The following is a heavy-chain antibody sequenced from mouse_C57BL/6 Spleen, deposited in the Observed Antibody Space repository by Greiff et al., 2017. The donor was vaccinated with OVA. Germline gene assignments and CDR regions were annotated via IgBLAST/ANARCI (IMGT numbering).Heavy chain of an antibody. Sequence: EVKLMESGAELVRPGASVKLSCTASGFNIKDYYMHWVKQRPEQGLEWIGRIDPEDGDTEYAPKFQGKATMTADTSSNTAYLQLSSLTSEDTAVYYCTTTGRWLLLLDYWGQGTTLTVSS. CDR3: TTTGRWLLLLDY. V-gene: IGHV14-1*01. CDR2: IDPEDGDT. J-gene: IGHJ2*01. D-gene: IGHD2-3*01. CDR1: GFNIKDYY.